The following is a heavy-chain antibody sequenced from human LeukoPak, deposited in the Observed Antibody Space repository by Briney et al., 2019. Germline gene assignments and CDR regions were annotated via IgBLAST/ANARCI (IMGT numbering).Heavy chain of an antibody. CDR2: INSDGSRT. V-gene: IGHV3-74*01. CDR1: AFTLSSYW. D-gene: IGHD3-16*01. CDR3: ARGNPLGHL. Sequence: GGSLRLSCAASAFTLSSYWMHWVRQAPGKGLVWVSHINSDGSRTDYADSVKGRFTVSRDNAKDTVYLQMNSLRAEDTAVYYCARGNPLGHLWGQGALVTVSS. J-gene: IGHJ5*02.